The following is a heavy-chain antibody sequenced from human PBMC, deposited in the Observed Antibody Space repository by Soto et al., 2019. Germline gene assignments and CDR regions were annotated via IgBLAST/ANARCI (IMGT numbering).Heavy chain of an antibody. V-gene: IGHV4-30-2*01. Sequence: SETLSLTCAVSGGSISSGGYSWSWIRQPPGKGLEWIGYIYHSGSTNYNPSLKSRVTISVDRSKNQFSLKLSSVTAADTAVYYCARDLTLYYDFWSGYLTPGMDVWGQGTTVTVSS. CDR2: IYHSGST. CDR3: ARDLTLYYDFWSGYLTPGMDV. CDR1: GGSISSGGYS. J-gene: IGHJ6*02. D-gene: IGHD3-3*01.